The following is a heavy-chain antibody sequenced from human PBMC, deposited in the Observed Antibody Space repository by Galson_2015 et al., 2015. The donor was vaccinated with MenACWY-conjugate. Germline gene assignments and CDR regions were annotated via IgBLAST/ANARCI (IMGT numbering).Heavy chain of an antibody. D-gene: IGHD5-18*01. J-gene: IGHJ4*02. CDR2: IKQDSSEI. Sequence: SLRLSCAASGFAFSTYWMTWVRQAPGKGLEWVANIKQDSSEIHYVDSVKGRFTISRDNAKNSLYLQMNSLRAEDTAVYYCARENTYNYAYAVDYWGQGTLVTVSS. CDR1: GFAFSTYW. V-gene: IGHV3-7*03. CDR3: ARENTYNYAYAVDY.